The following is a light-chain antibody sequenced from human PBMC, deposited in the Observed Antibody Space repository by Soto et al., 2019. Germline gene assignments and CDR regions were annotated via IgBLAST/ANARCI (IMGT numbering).Light chain of an antibody. CDR2: DAS. CDR1: QSVSSY. CDR3: QQRSNGGT. Sequence: EIVLTQSPATLSLSPGEGATLSCRASQSVSSYLAWYQQKLGQAPRLLIYDASNRATGIPARFSGSGSGTDFTLTISSLESEDFAVYYCQQRSNGGTFGGGTKVEIK. J-gene: IGKJ4*01. V-gene: IGKV3-11*01.